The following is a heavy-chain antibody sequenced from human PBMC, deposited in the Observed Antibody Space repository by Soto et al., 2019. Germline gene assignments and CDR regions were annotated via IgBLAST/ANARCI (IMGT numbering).Heavy chain of an antibody. J-gene: IGHJ6*02. CDR3: AREGVVVAATYHYYGMDV. CDR2: ISAYNGNT. V-gene: IGHV1-18*04. Sequence: ASVKGSCKASCYTFTSYVISWLRQAPGQVLEWMGWISAYNGNTNYAQKLQGRVTMTTDTSTSTASMELRSLRSDATAVYYCAREGVVVAATYHYYGMDVWGQGTTVTVSS. D-gene: IGHD2-15*01. CDR1: CYTFTSYV.